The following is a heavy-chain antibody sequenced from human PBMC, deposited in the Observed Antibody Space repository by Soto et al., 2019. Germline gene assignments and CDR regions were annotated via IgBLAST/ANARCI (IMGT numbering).Heavy chain of an antibody. V-gene: IGHV1-46*03. D-gene: IGHD6-13*01. CDR2: INPTTTTT. CDR1: ENTFSTYS. J-gene: IGHJ3*02. CDR3: ARDLYSTSWYVRAFDM. Sequence: ASVKVSCKASENTFSTYSLHWVRQAPGQGLEWMGVINPTTTTTTDAQKFQGRVTMTRDTSTSTVFLELSSLRSGDTAVYYCARDLYSTSWYVRAFDMWGQGTMVTVSS.